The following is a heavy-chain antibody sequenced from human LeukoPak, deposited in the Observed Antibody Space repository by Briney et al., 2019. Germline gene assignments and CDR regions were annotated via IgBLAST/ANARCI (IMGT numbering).Heavy chain of an antibody. D-gene: IGHD2-2*02. CDR2: IRYDGSNK. V-gene: IGHV3-30*02. CDR3: AREKGVVVPAAISSIDSAVDY. J-gene: IGHJ4*02. CDR1: GFTFSSYG. Sequence: GGSLRLSCAASGFTFSSYGMHWVRQAPGKGLEWVAFIRYDGSNKYYADSVKGRFTISRDNSKNTLYLQMNSLRAEDTAVYYCAREKGVVVPAAISSIDSAVDYWGQGTLVTVSS.